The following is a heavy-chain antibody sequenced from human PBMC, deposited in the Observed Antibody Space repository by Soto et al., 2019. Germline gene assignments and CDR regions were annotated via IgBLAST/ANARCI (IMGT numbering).Heavy chain of an antibody. Sequence: EVQLVESGGGLVQPGRSLRLSCAASGFTFDDYAMHWVRQAPGKGLEWVSGISWNSGSIGYADSVKGRFTISRDNAKNSLYLQMNSRRAEDTALYYCAKDSYYYGSGSYNGMDVWGQGPTVTVSS. V-gene: IGHV3-9*01. CDR3: AKDSYYYGSGSYNGMDV. J-gene: IGHJ6*02. CDR1: GFTFDDYA. CDR2: ISWNSGSI. D-gene: IGHD3-10*01.